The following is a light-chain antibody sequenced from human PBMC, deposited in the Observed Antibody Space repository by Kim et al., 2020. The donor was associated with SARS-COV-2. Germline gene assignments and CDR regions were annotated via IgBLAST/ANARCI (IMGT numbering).Light chain of an antibody. V-gene: IGLV2-14*03. CDR1: SSDVGGYNH. Sequence: GQSVTISCTGTSSDVGGYNHVSWYQQHPGNAPKLMIYEVSQRPSGVSNRFSGSKSDNTASLTISGLQAEDEADYYCTSYTTSSIWVFGGGTQLTVL. J-gene: IGLJ3*02. CDR2: EVS. CDR3: TSYTTSSIWV.